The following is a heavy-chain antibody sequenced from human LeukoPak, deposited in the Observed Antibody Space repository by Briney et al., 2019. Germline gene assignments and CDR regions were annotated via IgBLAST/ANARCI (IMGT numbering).Heavy chain of an antibody. J-gene: IGHJ4*02. CDR2: ISGSGGST. D-gene: IGHD3-22*01. CDR3: AKARIVVVITRYYFDY. Sequence: GGSLRLSCAGSGFIFSDYVMSWVRQAPGKGLEWVSAISGSGGSTYYADSVKGRFTISRDNSKNTLYLQMNSLRAEDTAVYYCAKARIVVVITRYYFDYWGQGTLVTVSS. V-gene: IGHV3-23*01. CDR1: GFIFSDYV.